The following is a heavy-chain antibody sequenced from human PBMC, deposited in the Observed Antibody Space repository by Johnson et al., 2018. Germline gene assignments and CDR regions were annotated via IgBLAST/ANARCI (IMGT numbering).Heavy chain of an antibody. CDR1: GFTFSSYA. V-gene: IGHV3-30-3*01. D-gene: IGHD3-3*02. J-gene: IGHJ3*02. CDR3: ASLSAGAFDI. Sequence: QVQLVESGGGVVQXGRSXRLXCAASGFTFSSYAMHWVRQAPGKGLEWVAVISYDGSNKYYADSVKGRFTISRDNSKNTLYLQMNSLRAEDTAVYYCASLSAGAFDIWGQGTKVTVSS. CDR2: ISYDGSNK.